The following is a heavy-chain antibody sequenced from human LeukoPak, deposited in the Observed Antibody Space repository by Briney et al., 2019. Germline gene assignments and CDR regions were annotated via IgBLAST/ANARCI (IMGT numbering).Heavy chain of an antibody. CDR1: GFTFSNYA. CDR2: ISGSGGSA. V-gene: IGHV3-23*01. CDR3: AKVQPEVVTASPWDY. Sequence: HPGGSLRLSCAASGFTFSNYAMSWVRQAPGRGLKWVSTISGSGGSAYSADSVKGRFTISRDNSKNTLYLQMNSLRAKDTAVYYCAKVQPEVVTASPWDYWGQGTLVTVSS. D-gene: IGHD2-21*02. J-gene: IGHJ4*02.